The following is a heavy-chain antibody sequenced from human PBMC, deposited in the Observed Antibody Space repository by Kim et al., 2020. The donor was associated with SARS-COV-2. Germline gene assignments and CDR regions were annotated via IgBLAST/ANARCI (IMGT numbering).Heavy chain of an antibody. CDR2: IFPGDSDT. CDR3: ARRSSRGLDP. D-gene: IGHD3-22*01. V-gene: IGHV5-51*01. J-gene: IGHJ5*02. CDR1: GFTFTSYW. Sequence: GESLKISCKGFGFTFTSYWIGWVRKVPGKGPEWMGSIFPGDSDTRYSPSFQGQVTISADESISTPYLQWNSLKASDTAMYYCARRSSRGLDPWGQGTLVT.